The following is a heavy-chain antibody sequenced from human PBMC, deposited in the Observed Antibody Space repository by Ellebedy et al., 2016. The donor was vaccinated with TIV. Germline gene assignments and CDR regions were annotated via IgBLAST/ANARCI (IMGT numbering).Heavy chain of an antibody. CDR1: GYTFTSYY. J-gene: IGHJ4*02. Sequence: ASVKVSRKASGYTFTSYYIHWVRQAPGQGLEWMGIINPSGGSTSYAEKFQGRITMTRDTSTRTVYMELSILRSEDTAMYSCAREGDLGADYWGQGTLVTVSS. CDR2: INPSGGST. D-gene: IGHD3-16*01. V-gene: IGHV1-46*01. CDR3: AREGDLGADY.